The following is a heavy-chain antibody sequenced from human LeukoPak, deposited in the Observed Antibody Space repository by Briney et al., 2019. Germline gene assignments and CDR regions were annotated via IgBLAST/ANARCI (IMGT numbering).Heavy chain of an antibody. CDR3: ARICSGGSCGQYYYYYYGMDV. D-gene: IGHD2-15*01. J-gene: IGHJ6*02. Sequence: GASVKVSCKASGGTFSSYAISWVRQAPGQGLEWMGGIIPIFGTANYAQEFQGGVTITADESTSTAYMELSSLRSEDTAVYYCARICSGGSCGQYYYYYYGMDVWGQGTTVTVSS. V-gene: IGHV1-69*13. CDR2: IIPIFGTA. CDR1: GGTFSSYA.